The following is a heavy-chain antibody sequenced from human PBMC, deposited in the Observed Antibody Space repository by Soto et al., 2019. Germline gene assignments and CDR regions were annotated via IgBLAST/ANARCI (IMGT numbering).Heavy chain of an antibody. CDR3: AREGSSSGYYYPDY. Sequence: GASVKVSCEASGYTFTSYGISWVRQAPGQGLEWMGWISAYNGNTNYAQKLQGRVTMTTDTSTSTAYMELRSLRSDDTAVYYCAREGSSSGYYYPDYWGQGTLVTVSS. J-gene: IGHJ4*02. D-gene: IGHD3-22*01. V-gene: IGHV1-18*01. CDR1: GYTFTSYG. CDR2: ISAYNGNT.